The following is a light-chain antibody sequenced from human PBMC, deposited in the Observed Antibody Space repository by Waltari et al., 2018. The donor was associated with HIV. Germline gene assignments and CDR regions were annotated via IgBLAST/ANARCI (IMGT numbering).Light chain of an antibody. CDR3: QQYGGSPWT. Sequence: ELVLTQSPGTLSLSPGERAILSCRASQSVSNNYLAWYQQTPGQAPRLLIYGASSRATDIPDRFSGSVSGTDFTLTISRLEPEDFAVYYCQQYGGSPWTFGQGTKVEIK. J-gene: IGKJ1*01. V-gene: IGKV3-20*01. CDR2: GAS. CDR1: QSVSNNY.